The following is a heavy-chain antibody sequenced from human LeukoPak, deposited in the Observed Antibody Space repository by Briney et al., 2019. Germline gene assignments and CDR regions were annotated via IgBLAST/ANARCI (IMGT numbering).Heavy chain of an antibody. J-gene: IGHJ4*02. D-gene: IGHD6-13*01. CDR1: GYTFTSYD. CDR2: MNPNSGNT. Sequence: ASVKVSCKASGYTFTSYDIHWVRQATGQGLEWMGWMNPNSGNTGYAQKFQGRVTMTRNTSISTAYMELSSLRSEDTAVYYCARGTIGSSWHWELSDGEDYWGQGTLVTVSS. CDR3: ARGTIGSSWHWELSDGEDY. V-gene: IGHV1-8*01.